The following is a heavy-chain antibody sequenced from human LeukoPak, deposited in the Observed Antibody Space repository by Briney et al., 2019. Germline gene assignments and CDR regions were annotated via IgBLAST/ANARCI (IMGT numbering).Heavy chain of an antibody. V-gene: IGHV4-34*01. CDR1: GGSFSGYY. D-gene: IGHD6-6*01. J-gene: IGHJ6*03. CDR2: INHSGST. Sequence: SETLSLTCAVYGGSFSGYYWSWIRQPPGKGLEWIGEINHSGSTNYNPSLKSRVTISVDTSKNQFSLKLSSVTAADTAVYYCARESSSSGHYYYYYMDVWGKGTTVTVSS. CDR3: ARESSSSGHYYYYYMDV.